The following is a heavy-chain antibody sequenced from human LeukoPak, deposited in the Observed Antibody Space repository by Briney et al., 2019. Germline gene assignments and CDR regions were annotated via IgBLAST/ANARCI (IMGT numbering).Heavy chain of an antibody. CDR2: ISSSSSYS. CDR1: GFTFSSYS. CDR3: VRDFPGSSSVDY. V-gene: IGHV3-21*01. Sequence: GGSLRLPCAASGFTFSSYSMNWVRQAPGKGLEWVSSISSSSSYSYYADSAKGRFTISRDNTKNSLYLQMNSLRAEDTAVYYCVRDFPGSSSVDYWGQGTLVTVSS. D-gene: IGHD6-6*01. J-gene: IGHJ4*02.